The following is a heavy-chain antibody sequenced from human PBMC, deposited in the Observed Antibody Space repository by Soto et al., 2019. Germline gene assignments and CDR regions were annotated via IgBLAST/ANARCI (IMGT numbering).Heavy chain of an antibody. D-gene: IGHD4-17*01. J-gene: IGHJ3*02. V-gene: IGHV4-31*03. Sequence: SETLSLTCTVSGGSISSGGYCWSWIRQHPGKGLEWIGYIYYSGSTYYNPSLKSRVTISVDTSKNQFSLKLSSVTAADTAVYYCARVAQEYGDYPGGAFDIWGQGTMVTVSS. CDR1: GGSISSGGYC. CDR2: IYYSGST. CDR3: ARVAQEYGDYPGGAFDI.